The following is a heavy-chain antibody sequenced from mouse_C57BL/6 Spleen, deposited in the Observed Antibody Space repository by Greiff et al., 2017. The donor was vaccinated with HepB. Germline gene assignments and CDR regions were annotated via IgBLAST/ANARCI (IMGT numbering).Heavy chain of an antibody. D-gene: IGHD1-1*01. Sequence: LEESGAELMKPGASVKLSCKATGYTFTGYWIEWVKQRPGHGLEWIGEILPGSGSTNYNEKFKGKATFTADTSSNTAYMQLSSLTTEDSAIYYCASPLTTVVATGPAWFAYWGQGTLVTVSA. CDR3: ASPLTTVVATGPAWFAY. J-gene: IGHJ3*01. CDR2: ILPGSGST. V-gene: IGHV1-9*01. CDR1: GYTFTGYW.